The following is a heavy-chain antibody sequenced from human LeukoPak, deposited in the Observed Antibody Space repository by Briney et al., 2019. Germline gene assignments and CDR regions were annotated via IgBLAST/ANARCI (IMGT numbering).Heavy chain of an antibody. CDR3: ARVPWKYCSGGSCYLDY. Sequence: SETLSLTCAVSGGSFSGYYWSWIRQPPGKGLEWIGEINHSGSTNYNPSLKSRVTISVDTSKNQFSLKLSSVTAADTAVYYCARVPWKYCSGGSCYLDYWGQGTLVTVSS. J-gene: IGHJ4*02. D-gene: IGHD2-15*01. CDR1: GGSFSGYY. V-gene: IGHV4-34*01. CDR2: INHSGST.